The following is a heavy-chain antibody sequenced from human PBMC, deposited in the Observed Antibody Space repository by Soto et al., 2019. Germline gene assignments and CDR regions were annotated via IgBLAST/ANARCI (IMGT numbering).Heavy chain of an antibody. CDR2: IYPGDSDT. D-gene: IGHD6-19*01. CDR1: GYSFISYW. V-gene: IGHV5-51*01. J-gene: IGHJ4*02. Sequence: GESLKISCQGAGYSFISYWIGWVRQKPGKGLEWMGIIYPGDSDTRYSPSFQGQVTISADKSFSTAYLQWSNLKASDTAMYYCARQDGNGLYYFDYWRQRALVTVSS. CDR3: ARQDGNGLYYFDY.